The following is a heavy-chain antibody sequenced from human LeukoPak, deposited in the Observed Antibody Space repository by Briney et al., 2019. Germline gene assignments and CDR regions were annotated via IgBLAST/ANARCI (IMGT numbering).Heavy chain of an antibody. Sequence: SETLSLTCTVSGGSISSYSWSWIRQPPGKGLEWIGYIYYSGSTNYNPSLKSRVTISVDTSKNQFSLKLSSVTAADTAVYYCARGALGYCSGGSCTDYWGQGTLVTVSS. CDR2: IYYSGST. D-gene: IGHD2-15*01. J-gene: IGHJ4*02. V-gene: IGHV4-59*01. CDR3: ARGALGYCSGGSCTDY. CDR1: GGSISSYS.